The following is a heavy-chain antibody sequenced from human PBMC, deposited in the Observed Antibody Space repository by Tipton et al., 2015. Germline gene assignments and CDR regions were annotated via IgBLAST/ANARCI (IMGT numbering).Heavy chain of an antibody. D-gene: IGHD3-22*01. CDR3: ARYSYDTLWREYYFDF. J-gene: IGHJ4*02. CDR1: GDSVTGTSYY. V-gene: IGHV4-39*01. Sequence: TLSLTCTVSGDSVTGTSYYWAWIRQPPGKGLEWIGSIDYGGNTYYNPSLKSRLTMSVDTSNNQFSVSLISVTAADTAVYYCARYSYDTLWREYYFDFWGQGTLVTVSS. CDR2: IDYGGNT.